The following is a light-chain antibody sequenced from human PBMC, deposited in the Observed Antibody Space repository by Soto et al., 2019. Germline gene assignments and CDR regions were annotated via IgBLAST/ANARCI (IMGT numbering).Light chain of an antibody. J-gene: IGLJ2*01. CDR3: SSYRSTNTVV. Sequence: QSALTQPASVSGSPGQSITISCTGTSSDVGGYNYVSWYQQHPGKAPKLMIYDVSNRPSGVSNRFSGSKSGNTASLTISGLQAEDEAEYYCSSYRSTNTVVFGGGTKLTVL. CDR1: SSDVGGYNY. CDR2: DVS. V-gene: IGLV2-14*03.